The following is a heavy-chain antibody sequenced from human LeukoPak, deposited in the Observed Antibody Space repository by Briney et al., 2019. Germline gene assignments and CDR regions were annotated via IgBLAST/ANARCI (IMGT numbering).Heavy chain of an antibody. CDR2: ISGSGGST. J-gene: IGHJ3*02. Sequence: GGSLRLSCAASGFTFSSYAMSWVRQAPGKGLEWVSAISGSGGSTYYADSVKGRFTISRDNSKNTLYLQMNSLGAEDTAVYYCAKFEDIVVVPAAIAFDIWGQGTMVTVSS. CDR1: GFTFSSYA. V-gene: IGHV3-23*01. D-gene: IGHD2-2*01. CDR3: AKFEDIVVVPAAIAFDI.